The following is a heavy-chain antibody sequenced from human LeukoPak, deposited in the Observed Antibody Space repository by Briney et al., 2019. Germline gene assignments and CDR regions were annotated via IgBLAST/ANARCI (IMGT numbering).Heavy chain of an antibody. J-gene: IGHJ6*03. V-gene: IGHV3-15*01. Sequence: GGSLRLSCAASGFTFSNAWMSWVRQAPGKGVEWVGRIKSKTDGGTTDYAAPVKGRFTISRDDSKNTLYLQMNSLKTEDTAVYYCTTVARFYPYYMDVWGKGTTVTVSS. CDR1: GFTFSNAW. D-gene: IGHD3-3*01. CDR2: IKSKTDGGTT. CDR3: TTVARFYPYYMDV.